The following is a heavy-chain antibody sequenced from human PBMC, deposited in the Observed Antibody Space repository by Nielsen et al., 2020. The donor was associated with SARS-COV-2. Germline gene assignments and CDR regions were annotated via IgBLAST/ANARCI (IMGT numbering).Heavy chain of an antibody. J-gene: IGHJ4*02. V-gene: IGHV1-18*01. CDR1: GYILTDLN. CDR3: ARGTGEDY. D-gene: IGHD1-26*01. Sequence: ASVKVSCKVSGYILTDLNIQWVRQAPGQGLEWMGWISAYNGNRNYVQKFQGRVTMTTDTSTNTAYMELRSLKSDDTAVYYCARGTGEDYWGQGTLVTVSS. CDR2: ISAYNGNR.